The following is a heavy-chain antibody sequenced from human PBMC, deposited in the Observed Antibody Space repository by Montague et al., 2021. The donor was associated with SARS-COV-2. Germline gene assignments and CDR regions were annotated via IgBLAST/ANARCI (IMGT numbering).Heavy chain of an antibody. V-gene: IGHV3-30*18. D-gene: IGHD3-10*01. Sequence: SLRLSCAASGFSCNNFAMHWVRQAPGQGLEWVAVISYEGSIQYYADSVKGRFAISRDWSKNTLDLQMSSLRPEDTAVYYCAKDATIFWFERGRGTFDNWGRGTLVAVSS. CDR2: ISYEGSIQ. CDR3: AKDATIFWFERGRGTFDN. CDR1: GFSCNNFA. J-gene: IGHJ4*02.